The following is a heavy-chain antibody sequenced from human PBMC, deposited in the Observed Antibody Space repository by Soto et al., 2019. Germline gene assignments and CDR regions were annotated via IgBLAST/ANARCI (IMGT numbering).Heavy chain of an antibody. CDR1: GFTFSYYG. CDR3: ARDADTTGHYSHFDL. CDR2: MHTGGNEK. V-gene: IGHV3-33*08. Sequence: QVQLVESGGGVVQPGGSLRLSCAASGFTFSYYGFHWVRQAPGKGLEWVAVMHTGGNEKYYVDTVKGRFTVSRDDSRKMVYLEISGLRAEDTAEYFCARDADTTGHYSHFDLWGRGALVAVS. D-gene: IGHD3-9*01. J-gene: IGHJ4*02.